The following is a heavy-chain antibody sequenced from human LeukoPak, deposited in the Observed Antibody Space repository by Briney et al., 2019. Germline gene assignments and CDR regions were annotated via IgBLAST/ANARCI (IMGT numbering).Heavy chain of an antibody. CDR2: IIPILGIA. Sequence: SVKVSCKASGGTFSSYAISWVRQAPGQGLEWMGRIIPILGIANYAQKFQGRVTITADKSTSTAYMELSRLRSDDTAVYYCARTNCSSTSCYRGELGYWGQGTLVTVSS. V-gene: IGHV1-69*04. J-gene: IGHJ4*02. CDR3: ARTNCSSTSCYRGELGY. CDR1: GGTFSSYA. D-gene: IGHD2-2*02.